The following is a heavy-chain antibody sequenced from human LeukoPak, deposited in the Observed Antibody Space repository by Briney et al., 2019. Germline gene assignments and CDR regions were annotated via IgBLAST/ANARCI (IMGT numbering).Heavy chain of an antibody. CDR1: GFTFSSYA. Sequence: GGTLRLSCAASGFTFSSYAMSWVRQAPGKGLEWVSVISGSGGSTYYADSVKGRFTISRDNSKNTLYLQMNSLRAEDTAVYYCAKEIYGDSTGGRFQHWGQGTLVTVSS. D-gene: IGHD4-17*01. J-gene: IGHJ1*01. CDR3: AKEIYGDSTGGRFQH. V-gene: IGHV3-23*01. CDR2: ISGSGGST.